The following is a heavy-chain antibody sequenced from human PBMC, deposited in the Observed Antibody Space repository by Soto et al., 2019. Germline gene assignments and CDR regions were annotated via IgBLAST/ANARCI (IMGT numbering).Heavy chain of an antibody. CDR2: FDPKDGEA. CDR3: ATFTGLADYFDY. Sequence: ASVKVSCKASGGTFSSYTISWVRQAPGKGLEWMGRFDPKDGEAIYAQKFQGRVTMTEDTSTDTAYMELSSLRSEDTAVYYCATFTGLADYFDYWGQGTLVTVSS. V-gene: IGHV1-24*01. D-gene: IGHD6-19*01. CDR1: GGTFSSYT. J-gene: IGHJ4*02.